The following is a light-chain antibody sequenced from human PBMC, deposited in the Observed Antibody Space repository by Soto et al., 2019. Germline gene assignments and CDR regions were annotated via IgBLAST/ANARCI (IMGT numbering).Light chain of an antibody. CDR2: EVS. Sequence: QSALTQPASVSGSPGQSITISCTGTSSDVGGYDYVSWYQQHPGKAPKLMIYEVSNRPSGVSHRFSGSKSGNTASLTISGLQAEDDGDYYCGSYTSSSPLYVFGTGTKVTVL. V-gene: IGLV2-14*01. CDR3: GSYTSSSPLYV. J-gene: IGLJ1*01. CDR1: SSDVGGYDY.